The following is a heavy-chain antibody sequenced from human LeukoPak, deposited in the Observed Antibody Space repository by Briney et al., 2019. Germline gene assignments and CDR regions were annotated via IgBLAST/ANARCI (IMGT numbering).Heavy chain of an antibody. Sequence: ASVKVSCKASGYTFTSYGISWVRQAPGQGLEWMGWMNPNSGNTGYAQKFQGRVTMTRNTSISTAYMELSSLRSEDTAVYYCARERLGVGATDYWGQGTLVTVSS. D-gene: IGHD1-26*01. CDR3: ARERLGVGATDY. J-gene: IGHJ4*02. CDR2: MNPNSGNT. V-gene: IGHV1-8*02. CDR1: GYTFTSYG.